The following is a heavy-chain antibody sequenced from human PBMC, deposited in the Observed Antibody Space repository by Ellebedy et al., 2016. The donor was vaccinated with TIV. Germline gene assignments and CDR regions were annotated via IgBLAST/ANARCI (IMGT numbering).Heavy chain of an antibody. V-gene: IGHV3-48*02. CDR2: ISLSSSTI. CDR3: ARGPRFGESSFDY. J-gene: IGHJ4*02. CDR1: GFTFDTYA. Sequence: GESLKISCADSGFTFDTYAMSWVRQAPGKGLEWVSHISLSSSTIYYADSVKGRFTISRDNAKNSLSLQMNSLRDEDTAVYYCARGPRFGESSFDYWGQGTLVTVSS. D-gene: IGHD3-10*01.